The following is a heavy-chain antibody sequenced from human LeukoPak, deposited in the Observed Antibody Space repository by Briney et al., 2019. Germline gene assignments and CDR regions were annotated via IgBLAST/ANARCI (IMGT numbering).Heavy chain of an antibody. CDR2: IYHSGST. D-gene: IGHD1-26*01. J-gene: IGHJ3*02. V-gene: IGHV4-38-2*02. CDR3: ARISGSYFRGAFDI. Sequence: PSETLSLTCTVSGYSLSIGYYWGWIRQPPGKGLEWIGSIYHSGSTYYNPSLKSRVTISVDTSKNQFSLKLSSVTAADTAVYYCARISGSYFRGAFDIWGQGTMVTVSS. CDR1: GYSLSIGYY.